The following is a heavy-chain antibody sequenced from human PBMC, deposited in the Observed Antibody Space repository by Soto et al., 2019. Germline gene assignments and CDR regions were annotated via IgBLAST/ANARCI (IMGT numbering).Heavy chain of an antibody. Sequence: ESGGGLVKPGGSLRLSCAASGFTFSSYSMNWVRQAPGKGLEWVSSISSSSSYIYYADSVKGRFTISRDNAKNSLYLQMNSLRAEDTAVYYCAIAGIAARSHYYYYMDVWGKGTTVTVSS. D-gene: IGHD6-6*01. CDR2: ISSSSSYI. V-gene: IGHV3-21*01. CDR1: GFTFSSYS. CDR3: AIAGIAARSHYYYYMDV. J-gene: IGHJ6*03.